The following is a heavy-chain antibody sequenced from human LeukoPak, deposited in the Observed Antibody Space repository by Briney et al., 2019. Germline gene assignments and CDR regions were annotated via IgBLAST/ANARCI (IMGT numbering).Heavy chain of an antibody. CDR2: ISSSGSTI. D-gene: IGHD4-11*01. CDR3: ARELPPVMKYYFDY. J-gene: IGHJ4*02. Sequence: GGSLRLSCAASGFTFSDYNMNWVRQAPGKGLEWVSYISSSGSTIYYADSVKGRFTISRDNAKNSLYLQMNSLRAEDTAVYYCARELPPVMKYYFDYWGQGTLVTVSS. CDR1: GFTFSDYN. V-gene: IGHV3-48*04.